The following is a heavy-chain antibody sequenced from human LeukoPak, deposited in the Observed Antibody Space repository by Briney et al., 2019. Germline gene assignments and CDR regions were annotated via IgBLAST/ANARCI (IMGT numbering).Heavy chain of an antibody. Sequence: GESLKISCKASGYTFTNYWIGWVRQMPGKGLEWMGIIYPGDSDTRYSPSFRGQVIISADKSIRTAYLQWTSLKAPDTAMYYCARRPLCSTSSCYDFDYWGQGTLVTVSS. D-gene: IGHD2-2*01. CDR1: GYTFTNYW. CDR2: IYPGDSDT. J-gene: IGHJ4*02. CDR3: ARRPLCSTSSCYDFDY. V-gene: IGHV5-51*01.